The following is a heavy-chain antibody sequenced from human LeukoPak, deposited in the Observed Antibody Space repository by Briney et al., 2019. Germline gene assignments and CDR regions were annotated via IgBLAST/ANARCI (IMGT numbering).Heavy chain of an antibody. CDR3: AKDLWFGELPDY. J-gene: IGHJ4*02. D-gene: IGHD3-10*01. Sequence: VGSLRLSCAASGFTFDDYAMHWVRQAPGKGLEWVSLISWDGGSTYYADSVKGRFTISRDNSKNSLYLQMNSPRAEDTALYYCAKDLWFGELPDYWGQGTLVTVSS. CDR2: ISWDGGST. CDR1: GFTFDDYA. V-gene: IGHV3-43D*03.